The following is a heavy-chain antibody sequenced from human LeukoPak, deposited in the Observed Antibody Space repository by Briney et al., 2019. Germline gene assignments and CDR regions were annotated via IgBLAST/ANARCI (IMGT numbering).Heavy chain of an antibody. CDR3: AKCQDVVVVPDPYFDY. D-gene: IGHD2-2*01. CDR1: GFTFSSYA. CDR2: ISGSGGST. Sequence: GGSLRLSCAASGFTFSSYAMSWVRQAPGKGLEWVSAISGSGGSTYYADSVKGRFTISRDNSKNTLYLQMNSLRAEDTAVYYCAKCQDVVVVPDPYFDYWGQGTLVTVSS. J-gene: IGHJ4*02. V-gene: IGHV3-23*01.